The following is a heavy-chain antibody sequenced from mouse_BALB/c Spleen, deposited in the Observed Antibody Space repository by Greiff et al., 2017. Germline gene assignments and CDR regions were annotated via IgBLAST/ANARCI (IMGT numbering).Heavy chain of an antibody. J-gene: IGHJ2*01. CDR2: ISSGGSYT. V-gene: IGHV5-6-4*01. CDR1: GFTFSSYS. CDR3: TRDGDYGPRDY. D-gene: IGHD1-2*01. Sequence: EVQRVVSGGGLVKPGGSLKLSCAASGFTFSSYSMSWVRQTPVKRLEWVATISSGGSYTYYPDSVKGRFTISRDNAKNTLYLQMSSLKSEDTAMYYCTRDGDYGPRDYRGQGTTHTDSS.